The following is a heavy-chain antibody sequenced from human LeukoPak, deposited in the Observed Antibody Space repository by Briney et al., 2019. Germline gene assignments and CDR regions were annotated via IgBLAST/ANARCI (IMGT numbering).Heavy chain of an antibody. CDR3: ARTRSDYGDYEGAFDI. CDR2: IDPSDSYT. CDR1: GYMFTSYW. D-gene: IGHD4-17*01. V-gene: IGHV5-10-1*01. Sequence: GESLKISCKGSGYMFTSYWISWVRQMPGKGLEWMGRIDPSDSYTNYSPSFQGHVTISADKSISTAYLQWSSLKASDTAMYYCARTRSDYGDYEGAFDIWGQGTMVTVSS. J-gene: IGHJ3*02.